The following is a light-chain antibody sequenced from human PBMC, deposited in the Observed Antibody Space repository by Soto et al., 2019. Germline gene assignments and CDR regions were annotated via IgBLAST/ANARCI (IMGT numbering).Light chain of an antibody. Sequence: EIVLTQSPATLSLSPGERATLSCRASQSVSSYFAWYQQKPGQAPRLLIYDTSNRATGVPARFSGSGSGTDFTLTISSLEPEDFAVYYCQQRRYWPVTFGQGTKV. CDR2: DTS. CDR1: QSVSSY. J-gene: IGKJ1*01. V-gene: IGKV3-11*01. CDR3: QQRRYWPVT.